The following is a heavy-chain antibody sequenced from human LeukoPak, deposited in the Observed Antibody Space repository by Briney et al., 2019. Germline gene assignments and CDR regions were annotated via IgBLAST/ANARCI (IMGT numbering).Heavy chain of an antibody. Sequence: GGSLRLSCVASGFTFNSHSMNWVRQTPGKGGLEWVASIGFATSYIYYADSMKGRFTISRDNAKNSLFLQMNSLRADDTAVYYCARAHIVGFDYYYYLDVWGRGTTVTVSS. D-gene: IGHD2-21*01. CDR3: ARAHIVGFDYYYYLDV. V-gene: IGHV3-21*01. CDR2: IGFATSYI. CDR1: GFTFNSHS. J-gene: IGHJ6*03.